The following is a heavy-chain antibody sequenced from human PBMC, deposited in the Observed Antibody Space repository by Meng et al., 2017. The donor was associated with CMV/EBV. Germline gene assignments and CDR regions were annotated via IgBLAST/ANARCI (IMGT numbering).Heavy chain of an antibody. Sequence: GESLKISCAASGFTFSSYWMHWVRQAPGKGLEWVSSISSSSSYIYYADSVKGRFTISRDNAKNSLYLQMNSLRAEDTAVYYCARGGKGVWGQGTTVTVSS. CDR2: ISSSSSYI. J-gene: IGHJ6*02. V-gene: IGHV3-21*01. CDR3: ARGGKGV. CDR1: GFTFSSYW.